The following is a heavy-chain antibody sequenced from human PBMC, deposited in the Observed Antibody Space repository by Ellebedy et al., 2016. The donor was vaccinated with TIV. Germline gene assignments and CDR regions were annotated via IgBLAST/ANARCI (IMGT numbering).Heavy chain of an antibody. CDR3: ARWGWVVGANGRFDY. CDR2: MYDSGST. Sequence: MPSETLSLTCTVSGGSISSNYWSWIRQPPGKGLEWIGYMYDSGSTNYNPSLKSRVTISVDTSKNQFSLKLSSVTAADTAVYYCARWGWVVGANGRFDYWGQGTLVTVSS. D-gene: IGHD1-26*01. V-gene: IGHV4-59*08. CDR1: GGSISSNY. J-gene: IGHJ4*02.